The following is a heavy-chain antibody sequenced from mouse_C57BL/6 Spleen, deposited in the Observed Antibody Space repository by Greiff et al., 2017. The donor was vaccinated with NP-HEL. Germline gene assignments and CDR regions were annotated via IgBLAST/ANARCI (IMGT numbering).Heavy chain of an antibody. V-gene: IGHV5-17*01. CDR1: GFTFSDYG. CDR3: AGLPTTADAMDY. J-gene: IGHJ4*01. CDR2: ISSGSSSL. D-gene: IGHD1-2*01. Sequence: EVKLVESGGGLVKPGGSLKLSCAASGFTFSDYGMHWVRPAPEKGLEWVAYISSGSSSLYYADTVKGRFTISRDNAKNTLFLQMTSLRSEDTAMYYCAGLPTTADAMDYWGQGTSVTVSS.